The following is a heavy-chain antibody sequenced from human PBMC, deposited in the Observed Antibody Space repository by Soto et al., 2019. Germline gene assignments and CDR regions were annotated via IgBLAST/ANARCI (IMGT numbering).Heavy chain of an antibody. J-gene: IGHJ6*02. CDR2: IIPIFRTA. V-gene: IGHV1-69*13. CDR1: GDGFSNYA. Sequence: SVKVSCKASGDGFSNYAISWVRQAPGQGLEWMGGIIPIFRTANYAQKFQGRLSITADDSTSTAYMELSSLKSDDTAVYFCARDSLIPSAADYYYRMDVWGQGPAVTVS. CDR3: ARDSLIPSAADYYYRMDV. D-gene: IGHD1-26*01.